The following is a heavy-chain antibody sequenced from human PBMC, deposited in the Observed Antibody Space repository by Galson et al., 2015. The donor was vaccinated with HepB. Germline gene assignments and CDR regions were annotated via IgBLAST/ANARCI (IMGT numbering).Heavy chain of an antibody. V-gene: IGHV3-48*04. Sequence: SLRLSCAASGFTISSYTINWVRQTPGKGLQWVSYISTNGATIHYADSVKGRFTIARDNAKNAVSLQMNSLRAEYTSGWYRQALYYFDSWGQGTLVAVSS. CDR2: ISTNGATI. CDR3: QALYYFDS. CDR1: GFTISSYT. D-gene: IGHD6-19*01. J-gene: IGHJ4*02.